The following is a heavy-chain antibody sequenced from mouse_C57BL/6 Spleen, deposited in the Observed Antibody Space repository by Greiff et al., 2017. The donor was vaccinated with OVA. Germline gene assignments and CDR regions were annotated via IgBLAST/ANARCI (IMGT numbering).Heavy chain of an antibody. J-gene: IGHJ3*01. CDR3: TSYYYKNRAY. D-gene: IGHD1-1*01. CDR2: IDPENGDT. V-gene: IGHV14-4*01. CDR1: GFNIKDDY. Sequence: VQLQQSGAELVRPGASVKLSCTASGFNIKDDYMHWVKQRPEQGLEWIGWIDPENGDTEYASKFQGKATITADTSSNTAYLQLSSLTSEDTAVYYCTSYYYKNRAYWGQGTLVTVSA.